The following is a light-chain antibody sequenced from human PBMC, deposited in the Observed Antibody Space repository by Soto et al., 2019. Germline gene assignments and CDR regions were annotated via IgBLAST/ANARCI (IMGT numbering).Light chain of an antibody. V-gene: IGLV1-51*01. CDR3: GTWDTSLSAYV. CDR2: DNN. Sequence: QSVLTQPPSVSAAPGQKVTISCSGSSSNIGNKYVSWYQQFPGTAPKLLIYDNNKRPSGIPDRFSGSKSGTSATLGITGLQTGDEGDYYCGTWDTSLSAYVFGPGTKVTVL. J-gene: IGLJ1*01. CDR1: SSNIGNKY.